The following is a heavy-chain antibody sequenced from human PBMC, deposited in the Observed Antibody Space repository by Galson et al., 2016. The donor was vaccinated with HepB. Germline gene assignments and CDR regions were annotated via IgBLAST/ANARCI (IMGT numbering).Heavy chain of an antibody. CDR1: GYRFTNYW. Sequence: QSGAEVKKPGESLRISCKGSGYRFTNYWINWVRQMPGKGLEWMGRIDLSDSYTNYSPSFQGHVTISADRSSSRVYLRWSSLKASDTGLYYCASVDCSGGSCYNAYFAYWGHGTLVTVSS. V-gene: IGHV5-10-1*01. CDR3: ASVDCSGGSCYNAYFAY. D-gene: IGHD2-15*01. J-gene: IGHJ4*01. CDR2: IDLSDSYT.